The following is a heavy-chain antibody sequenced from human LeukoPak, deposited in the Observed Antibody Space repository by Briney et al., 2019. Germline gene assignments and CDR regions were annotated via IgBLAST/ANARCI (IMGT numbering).Heavy chain of an antibody. J-gene: IGHJ5*02. Sequence: ASVKVSCKASGYTFTDYLVHWVRQAPGQRLEWMGCINPRSGYADYAQTFQGRVTLTRDASISTAHMEVRSDDTAVYYCARSYGDGNWFDTWGQGTLVIVSS. D-gene: IGHD4-17*01. CDR2: INPRSGYA. CDR1: GYTFTDYL. V-gene: IGHV1-2*02. CDR3: ARSYGDGNWFDT.